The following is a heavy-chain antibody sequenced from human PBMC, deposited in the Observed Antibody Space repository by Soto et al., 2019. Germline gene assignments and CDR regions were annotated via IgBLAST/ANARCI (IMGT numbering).Heavy chain of an antibody. CDR3: ARDSAKLLRFGEYYGMDV. CDR2: INWNGGST. CDR1: GFTFDAYG. Sequence: EVQLVESGGGVVRPGGSLRLSCAASGFTFDAYGMSWVRQAPGKGLEWVSGINWNGGSTGYADSVKGRFTISRDNAKNSLYLQMNSLRAEDTALYYCARDSAKLLRFGEYYGMDVWGQGTTVTVSS. D-gene: IGHD3-10*01. V-gene: IGHV3-20*04. J-gene: IGHJ6*02.